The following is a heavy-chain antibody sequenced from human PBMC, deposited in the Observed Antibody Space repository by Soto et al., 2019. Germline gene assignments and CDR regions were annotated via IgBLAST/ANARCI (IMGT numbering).Heavy chain of an antibody. D-gene: IGHD3-9*01. J-gene: IGHJ3*02. CDR2: ISAYNGNT. CDR1: GYTFTSYG. V-gene: IGHV1-18*01. CDR3: ARQRYFVPGAFDI. Sequence: GASVKVSCKASGYTFTSYGISWVRQAPGQGLEWMGWISAYNGNTNYAQKLQGRVTMTTDTSTGTAYVELRSLRSDDTAVYYCARQRYFVPGAFDIWGQGTMVTVSS.